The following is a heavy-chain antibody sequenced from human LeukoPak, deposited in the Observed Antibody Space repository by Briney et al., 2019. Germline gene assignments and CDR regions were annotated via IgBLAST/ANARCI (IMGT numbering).Heavy chain of an antibody. J-gene: IGHJ3*02. CDR1: GFTFSSYS. CDR3: ARGPYSSGGVFDI. V-gene: IGHV3-21*01. Sequence: GGSLRLSCAASGFTFSSYSMNWVRQAPGKGLEWVSSISSSSSYIYYADSVKGRFTISRDNAKNSLYLQMNSLRAEDTAVYYWARGPYSSGGVFDIGGQGKMVTVSS. D-gene: IGHD6-25*01. CDR2: ISSSSSYI.